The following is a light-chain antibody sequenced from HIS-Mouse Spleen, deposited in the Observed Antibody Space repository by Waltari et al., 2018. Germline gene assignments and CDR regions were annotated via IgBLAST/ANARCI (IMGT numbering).Light chain of an antibody. Sequence: SYELTQPPSVSVSPGQTARITCSGDALPKKYAYWYQQKSGQAPVLVIYEVSNRPSGIPERFSVSSSGTMATLTISGAKVEDEADYYCYSTDSSGNHRVFGGGTKLTVL. V-gene: IGLV3-10*01. CDR2: EVS. CDR3: YSTDSSGNHRV. J-gene: IGLJ2*01. CDR1: ALPKKY.